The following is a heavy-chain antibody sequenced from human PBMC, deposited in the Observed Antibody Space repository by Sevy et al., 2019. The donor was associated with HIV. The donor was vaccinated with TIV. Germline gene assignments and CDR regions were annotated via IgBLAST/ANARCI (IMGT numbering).Heavy chain of an antibody. J-gene: IGHJ4*02. D-gene: IGHD3-3*01. CDR1: GGSISSHY. Sequence: SETLSLTCSVSGGSISSHYWSWIRQPAGEGLEWIGRIDTSGGTNYNPSLKTRVTMSIDTSKNQFSLRLRFVTAADTAVYYCARYNFWSGHYDYFDYWGPGALVTVSS. CDR2: IDTSGGT. V-gene: IGHV4-4*07. CDR3: ARYNFWSGHYDYFDY.